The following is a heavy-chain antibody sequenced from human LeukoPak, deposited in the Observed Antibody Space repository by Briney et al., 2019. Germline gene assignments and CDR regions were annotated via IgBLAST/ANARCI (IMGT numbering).Heavy chain of an antibody. CDR1: GFIFNSYW. D-gene: IGHD5-24*01. Sequence: GGSLRLSCAASGFIFNSYWMHWVRQAPGKGLVWDSRINSDGSSTSYADSVKGRFTISRGNAKNMLYLQMNSLRAEDTAVYYCARVAADGYNYVYFDYWGQGTLVTVSS. V-gene: IGHV3-74*01. J-gene: IGHJ4*02. CDR3: ARVAADGYNYVYFDY. CDR2: INSDGSST.